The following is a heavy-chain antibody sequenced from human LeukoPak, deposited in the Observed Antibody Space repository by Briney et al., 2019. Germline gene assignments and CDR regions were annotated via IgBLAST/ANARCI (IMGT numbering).Heavy chain of an antibody. CDR3: AKVEQRFPYFDY. CDR1: GFTFNNYA. V-gene: IGHV3-23*01. CDR2: FSGSNDNT. Sequence: PGGSLRLSCAASGFTFNNYAMSWVRQAPGKGLEWVSAFSGSNDNTYYADSVKGRFTISRDNSKNTLYLQMNSLRAEDTAVYYCAKVEQRFPYFDYWGQGTLVTVSS. J-gene: IGHJ4*02. D-gene: IGHD1/OR15-1a*01.